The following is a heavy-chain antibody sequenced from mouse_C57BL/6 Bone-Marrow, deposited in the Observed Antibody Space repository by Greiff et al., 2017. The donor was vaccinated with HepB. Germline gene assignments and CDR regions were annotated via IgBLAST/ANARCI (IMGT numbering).Heavy chain of an antibody. CDR3: ARSGRLITTVVAPFDY. D-gene: IGHD1-1*01. CDR1: GYTFTSYW. V-gene: IGHV1-55*01. J-gene: IGHJ2*01. CDR2: IYPGSGST. Sequence: QVQLKQPGAELVKPGASVKMSCKASGYTFTSYWITWVKQRPGQGLEWIGDIYPGSGSTNYNEKFKSKATLTVDTSSSTAYMQLSSLTSEDSAVYYCARSGRLITTVVAPFDYWGQGTTLTVSS.